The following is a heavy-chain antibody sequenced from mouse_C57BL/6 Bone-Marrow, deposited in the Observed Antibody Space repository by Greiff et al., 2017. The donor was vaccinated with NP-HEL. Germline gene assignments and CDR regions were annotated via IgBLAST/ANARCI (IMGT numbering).Heavy chain of an antibody. CDR1: GYTFTNYW. CDR2: IDPSDSYT. J-gene: IGHJ3*01. Sequence: QVQLQQSGAELVRPGTSVKMSCKASGYTFTNYWIGWAKQRPGQGLEWIGEIDPSDSYTDYNQKFKGKSTLTVDKSSSTAYMQLSSLTSEDSAVYYCAREGNFSWFAYWGQGTLVTVSA. D-gene: IGHD2-1*01. V-gene: IGHV1-59*01. CDR3: AREGNFSWFAY.